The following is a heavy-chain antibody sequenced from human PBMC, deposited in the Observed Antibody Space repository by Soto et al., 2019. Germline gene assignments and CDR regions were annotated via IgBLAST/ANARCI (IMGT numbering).Heavy chain of an antibody. CDR2: INRDGSEK. Sequence: EVQLVESGGGLVQPGGSLRLSCAASGFTFRTYWLSWVRQVPGKGLEWVANINRDGSEKNYVDSVKGRLTISRDNARNSLYLQMSSLRAEDTALYYCARDGSTSWYSYDYHGMDVWGQGTTVTVSS. J-gene: IGHJ6*02. D-gene: IGHD5-18*01. CDR3: ARDGSTSWYSYDYHGMDV. CDR1: GFTFRTYW. V-gene: IGHV3-7*05.